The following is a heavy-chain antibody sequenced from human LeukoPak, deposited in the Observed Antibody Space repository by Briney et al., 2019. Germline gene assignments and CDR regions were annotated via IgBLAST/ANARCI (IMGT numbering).Heavy chain of an antibody. D-gene: IGHD3-22*01. V-gene: IGHV4-31*03. CDR1: GGSISSGGYY. CDR2: IYYSGST. CDR3: ARYYDSSGPNWFDL. Sequence: SETPSLTCTVSGGSISSGGYYWSWIRQHPGKGLEWIGYIYYSGSTYYNPSLKSRVTISVDTSKNQFSLKLSSVTAADTAVYYCARYYDSSGPNWFDLWGQGTLVTVSS. J-gene: IGHJ5*02.